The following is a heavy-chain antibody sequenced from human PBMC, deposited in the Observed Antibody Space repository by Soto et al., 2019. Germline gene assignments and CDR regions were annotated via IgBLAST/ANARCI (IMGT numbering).Heavy chain of an antibody. CDR2: ISPYNGNT. CDR1: NYTFTSYN. Sequence: ASVKVSCKASNYTFTSYNFNWVRQAPGQGLEWMGWISPYNGNTNYAQKDQGRVTMTTDTSTSTVYMELRSLGSDDTAVYYCARDRSSGWHNYFDPWGQGTLVTVSS. D-gene: IGHD6-19*01. V-gene: IGHV1-18*01. CDR3: ARDRSSGWHNYFDP. J-gene: IGHJ5*02.